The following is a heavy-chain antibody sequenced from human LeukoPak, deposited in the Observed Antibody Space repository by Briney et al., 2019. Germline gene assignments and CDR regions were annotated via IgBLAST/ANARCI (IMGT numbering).Heavy chain of an antibody. D-gene: IGHD1-1*01. CDR2: ISHTGLT. CDR1: GGSFSGYY. Sequence: SETLSLTCAVYGGSFSGYYWTSIRQTPGKGLEWIGEISHTGLTGSNPSLKSRVTIFVDSSKKQFSLRMTSVTAADTGVYYCARVPDITARPCDTWGPGTLVTVS. CDR3: ARVPDITARPCDT. J-gene: IGHJ5*02. V-gene: IGHV4-34*01.